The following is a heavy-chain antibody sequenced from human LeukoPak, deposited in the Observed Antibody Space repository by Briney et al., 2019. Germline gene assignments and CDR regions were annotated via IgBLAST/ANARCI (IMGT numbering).Heavy chain of an antibody. V-gene: IGHV3-53*01. CDR3: ARGSHIGAAGIFDN. D-gene: IGHD6-13*01. CDR1: GFTVSGNY. CDR2: IYSGGAT. J-gene: IGHJ4*02. Sequence: PGGSLRLSCAASGFTVSGNYMSWVRQAPGKGLEWVSVIYSGGATFYADSVKGRFTISRDDSENTLYLQMNSLRAEDTAVYYCARGSHIGAAGIFDNWGQGTLVTVSS.